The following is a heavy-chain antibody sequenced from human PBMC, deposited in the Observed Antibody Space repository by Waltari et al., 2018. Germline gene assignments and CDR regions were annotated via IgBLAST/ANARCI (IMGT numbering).Heavy chain of an antibody. Sequence: QVQLVQSGSELKKPGASVKVSCKASGYTFTSYAMNWVRQAPGQGLEWMGWINTNTGNPTYAQGFTGRFVFSWDTSVSTAYLQISSLKAEDTAVYYCATPSSVVVVAAVGFDYWGQGTLVTVSS. CDR3: ATPSSVVVVAAVGFDY. J-gene: IGHJ4*02. CDR1: GYTFTSYA. D-gene: IGHD2-15*01. CDR2: INTNTGNP. V-gene: IGHV7-4-1*02.